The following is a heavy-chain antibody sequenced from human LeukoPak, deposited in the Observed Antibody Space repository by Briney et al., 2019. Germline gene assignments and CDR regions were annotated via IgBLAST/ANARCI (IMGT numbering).Heavy chain of an antibody. Sequence: PGGSLRLSCAASGFTFSSYGMHWVRQAPGKGLEWVAFIRYDGSNKYYADSVKGRFTISRDNSKNTLYLQMNSLGAEDTAVYYCAKDLAYSSSGVDAFDIWGQGTMVTISS. CDR2: IRYDGSNK. CDR1: GFTFSSYG. J-gene: IGHJ3*02. CDR3: AKDLAYSSSGVDAFDI. V-gene: IGHV3-30*02. D-gene: IGHD6-6*01.